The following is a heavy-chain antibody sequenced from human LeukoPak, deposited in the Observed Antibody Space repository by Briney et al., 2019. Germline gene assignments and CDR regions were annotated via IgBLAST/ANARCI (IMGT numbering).Heavy chain of an antibody. CDR3: ARGTLWFGEFYYFDY. CDR2: IYHSGST. J-gene: IGHJ4*02. CDR1: GGSISSGGYS. V-gene: IGHV4-30-2*01. Sequence: SETLSLTCAVSGGSISSGGYSWRWIRQPPGKGLEWIGYIYHSGSTYYNPSLKSRVTISVDRSKNQFSLKLSSVTAADTAVYYCARGTLWFGEFYYFDYWGQGTLVTVSS. D-gene: IGHD3-10*01.